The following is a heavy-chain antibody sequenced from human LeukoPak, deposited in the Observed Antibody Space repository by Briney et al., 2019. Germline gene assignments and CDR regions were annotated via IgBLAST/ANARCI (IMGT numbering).Heavy chain of an antibody. J-gene: IGHJ4*02. V-gene: IGHV3-73*01. CDR3: ARDLRSSFGGYYFDY. CDR2: IRSKANSYAT. D-gene: IGHD3-3*01. CDR1: GFTFRGSA. Sequence: GGSLRLSCAASGFTFRGSAMHWVRQASGKGLEWVGRIRSKANSYATAYAASVKGRFTISRDDSKNTAYLQMNSLRAEDTAVYYCARDLRSSFGGYYFDYWGQGTLVTVSS.